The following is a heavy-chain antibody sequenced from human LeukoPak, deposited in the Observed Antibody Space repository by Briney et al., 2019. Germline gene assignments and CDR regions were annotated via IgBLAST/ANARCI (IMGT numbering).Heavy chain of an antibody. J-gene: IGHJ4*02. CDR3: ARGYYTDKLYYYFDY. V-gene: IGHV4-4*07. D-gene: IGHD2-2*02. CDR1: GGSISGYF. CDR2: IYSSGTA. Sequence: SETLSLTCTVSGGSISGYFWSWIRQAAGKGLEWIGRIYSSGTAYYNPSLKSRVTVSVDTSKNQFSLKLTSVTAADTAVYYCARGYYTDKLYYYFDYWGQGTLATVSS.